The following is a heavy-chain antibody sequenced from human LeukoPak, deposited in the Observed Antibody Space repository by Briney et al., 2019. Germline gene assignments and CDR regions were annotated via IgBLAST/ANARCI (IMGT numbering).Heavy chain of an antibody. D-gene: IGHD3-9*01. J-gene: IGHJ4*02. CDR3: AKAIYDILTGFVYYFEY. CDR2: ISDSDGST. Sequence: GGSLRLSCAASGFTFSSYAMGWARQAPGKGLEWVSAISDSDGSTYYADSVKGRFTISSDNSKTTLYLEMNSLRAEDTAVYYCAKAIYDILTGFVYYFEYWGQGSLVTVSS. V-gene: IGHV3-23*01. CDR1: GFTFSSYA.